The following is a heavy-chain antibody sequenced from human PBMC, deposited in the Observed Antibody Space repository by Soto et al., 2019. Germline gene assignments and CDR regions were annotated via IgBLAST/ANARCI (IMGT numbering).Heavy chain of an antibody. Sequence: QVQLQESGPGLVKPSQTLSLTCTVSGGSISSGGYYWSWIRQHPGKGLEWIGYIYYRGGTYYNPSLKDRVTTAVDTSKNQFSLKLSSVTAADTAVYYCARSSLYGDYSSFDYWGQGTLVTVSS. CDR2: IYYRGGT. D-gene: IGHD4-17*01. J-gene: IGHJ4*02. CDR3: ARSSLYGDYSSFDY. V-gene: IGHV4-31*03. CDR1: GGSISSGGYY.